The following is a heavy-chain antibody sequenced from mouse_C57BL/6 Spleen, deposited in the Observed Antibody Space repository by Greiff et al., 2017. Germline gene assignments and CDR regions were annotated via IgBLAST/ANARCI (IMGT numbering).Heavy chain of an antibody. Sequence: EVQLQQSGPELVKPGASVKLSCKASGYTFTDYNMHWVKQSHGKSLEWIGYINPNNGGTSYNQKFKGKDTLTVNKSSSTADMELRILTSEDSAVYYGARGDYGNLFAYWGQGTLVNVSA. V-gene: IGHV1-22*01. J-gene: IGHJ3*01. CDR2: INPNNGGT. D-gene: IGHD2-1*01. CDR1: GYTFTDYN. CDR3: ARGDYGNLFAY.